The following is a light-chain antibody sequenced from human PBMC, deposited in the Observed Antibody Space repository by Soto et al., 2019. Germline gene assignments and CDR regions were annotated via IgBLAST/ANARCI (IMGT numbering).Light chain of an antibody. V-gene: IGLV6-57*04. Sequence: NFMLTQPNSVSESPGKTVTISCTRSSGSIASNYVQWYQQRPGSAPTTVIYEDNQRPSGVPDRFSGSIDSSSNSASLTISGLKTEDEADYYCQSYDSSNLVFGGGTEVTVL. J-gene: IGLJ2*01. CDR2: EDN. CDR1: SGSIASNY. CDR3: QSYDSSNLV.